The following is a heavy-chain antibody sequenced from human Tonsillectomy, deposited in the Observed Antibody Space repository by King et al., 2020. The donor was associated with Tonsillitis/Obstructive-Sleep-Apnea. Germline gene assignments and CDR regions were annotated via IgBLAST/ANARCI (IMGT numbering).Heavy chain of an antibody. J-gene: IGHJ4*02. CDR1: GDIVSSNSIA. CDR2: TYYRSKCYN. CDR3: ARGVLFSGFDY. V-gene: IGHV6-1*01. D-gene: IGHD2/OR15-2a*01. Sequence: VQLQQSGPGLVKPSQTLSLTCAISGDIVSSNSIAWNWIRQSPSRGLEWLGRTYYRSKCYNDYALSVKRRIPINPDPSTNPFSLQLNSVTPEDTAVYYCARGVLFSGFDYWGQGTLVTVSS.